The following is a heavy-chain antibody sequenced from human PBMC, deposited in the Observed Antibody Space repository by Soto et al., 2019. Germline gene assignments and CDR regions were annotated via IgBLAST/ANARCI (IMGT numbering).Heavy chain of an antibody. D-gene: IGHD3-10*01. CDR2: ISAYNGNT. J-gene: IGHJ6*02. V-gene: IGHV1-18*01. Sequence: QVQLVQSGAEVKKPGASVKVSCKASGYTFTSYGISWVRQAPGQGLEWMGWISAYNGNTNYAQKLQGRVTMTTDTSTITAYMELRSLRSDDTAVYYCARDAPLWFGELFPLRWGYYYGMDVWGQGTTVTVSS. CDR1: GYTFTSYG. CDR3: ARDAPLWFGELFPLRWGYYYGMDV.